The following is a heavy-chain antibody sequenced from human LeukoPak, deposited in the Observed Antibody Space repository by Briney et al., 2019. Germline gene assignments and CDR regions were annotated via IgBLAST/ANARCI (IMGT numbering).Heavy chain of an antibody. V-gene: IGHV3-23*01. D-gene: IGHD2-15*01. J-gene: IGHJ4*02. CDR3: AKYFSTSASRNFDS. CDR1: GFSFSGYA. Sequence: GASLRLSCVASGFSFSGYAMSWVRQAPRKGLEWVSAIGSGGSDTHYADSVKGRFTISRDNSKTTLYLQMNSLRAEDTALYYCAKYFSTSASRNFDSWGQGILVSVSS. CDR2: IGSGGSDT.